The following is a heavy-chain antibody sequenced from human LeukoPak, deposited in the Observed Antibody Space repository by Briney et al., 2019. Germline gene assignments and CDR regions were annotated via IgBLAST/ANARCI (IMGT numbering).Heavy chain of an antibody. V-gene: IGHV3-7*01. Sequence: GGSLRLSCAASGFTFSSYWMSWVRQAPGKGLEWVANIKQDGSEKYYVDSVKGRFTISRDNAKNSLYLQMNSLRAEDTAVYYCARGHYYDRFGFAFDIWGQGTMVTVSS. CDR2: IKQDGSEK. CDR3: ARGHYYDRFGFAFDI. CDR1: GFTFSSYW. D-gene: IGHD3-22*01. J-gene: IGHJ3*02.